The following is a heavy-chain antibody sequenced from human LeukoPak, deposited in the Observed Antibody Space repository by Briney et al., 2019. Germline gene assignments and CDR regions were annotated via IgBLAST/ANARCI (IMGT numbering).Heavy chain of an antibody. CDR3: TTGSYPDY. CDR2: IKSKTDGGTT. Sequence: PGGSLRLSCAASGFTFSNIWMTWVRQAPGKGLEWVGLIKSKTDGGTTDYAAPVKGRFTISRDDSKNTLYLQMNSLKTEDTAVYYCTTGSYPDYWGQGTLVTVPS. V-gene: IGHV3-15*01. D-gene: IGHD1-26*01. J-gene: IGHJ4*02. CDR1: GFTFSNIW.